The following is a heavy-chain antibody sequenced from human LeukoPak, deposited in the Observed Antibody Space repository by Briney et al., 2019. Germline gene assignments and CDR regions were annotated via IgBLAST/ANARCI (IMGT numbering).Heavy chain of an antibody. V-gene: IGHV4-34*01. J-gene: IGHJ5*02. CDR3: ARWVVLEDNWFDP. Sequence: PSETPSLTCAVYGGSFSGYYWSWIRQPPGKGLEWIGEINHSGSTNYNPSLKSRVTISVDTSKNQFSLKLSSVTAADTAVYYCARWVVLEDNWFDPWGQGTLVTVSS. CDR1: GGSFSGYY. CDR2: INHSGST. D-gene: IGHD6-19*01.